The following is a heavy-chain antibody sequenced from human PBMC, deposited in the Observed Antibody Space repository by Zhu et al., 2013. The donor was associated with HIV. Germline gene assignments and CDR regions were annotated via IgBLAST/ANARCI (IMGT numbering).Heavy chain of an antibody. CDR3: ATIKGYDYSMDV. Sequence: QVQLVQSGAEMKKPGASVKVSCKASGYTFSNYGITWVRQAPGQGLEWMGWISNYNGNTNYAQKLQDRVTMTTDTSTRTAYLELRSLRADDTAVYYCATIKGYDYSMDVWGQGTTVTGLL. CDR1: GYTFSNYG. D-gene: IGHD3-16*01. V-gene: IGHV1-18*01. J-gene: IGHJ6*02. CDR2: ISNYNGNT.